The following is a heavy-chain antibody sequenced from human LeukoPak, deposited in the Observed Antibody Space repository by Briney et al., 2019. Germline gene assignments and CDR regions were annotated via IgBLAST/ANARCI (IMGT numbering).Heavy chain of an antibody. J-gene: IGHJ6*02. CDR1: GFRFSDYA. CDR2: IDGTSAYR. D-gene: IGHD2-2*01. Sequence: GGSLRLSCAASGFRFSDYAINWVRQAPPEALEWVSAIDGTSAYRYYGDSVKGRFTISRDNAKSSVSLQMNSLRDDDTAVYYCARILRYQLVDYHALDVWGQGATVTVSS. CDR3: ARILRYQLVDYHALDV. V-gene: IGHV3-21*01.